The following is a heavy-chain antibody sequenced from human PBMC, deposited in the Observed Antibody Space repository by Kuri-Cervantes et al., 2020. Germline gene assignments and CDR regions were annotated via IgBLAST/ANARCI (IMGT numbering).Heavy chain of an antibody. CDR3: ARCYDLLSGMDV. CDR1: GFTFDDYA. D-gene: IGHD3/OR15-3a*01. J-gene: IGHJ6*02. CDR2: ISWNSGSI. Sequence: SLKISCAASGFTFDDYAMHWVRQAPGKGLEWVSGISWNSGSIGYADSVKGRFTISRDNAKNSLYLQMNSLRSDDTAVYYCARCYDLLSGMDVWGQGTTVTVSS. V-gene: IGHV3-9*01.